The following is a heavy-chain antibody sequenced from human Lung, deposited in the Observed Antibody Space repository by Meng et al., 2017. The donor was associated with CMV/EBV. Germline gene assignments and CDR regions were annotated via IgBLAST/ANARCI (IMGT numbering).Heavy chain of an antibody. J-gene: IGHJ3*02. CDR2: IRSDGNNK. V-gene: IGHV3-30*02. Sequence: GGSLRLSCAASGFTFSNHDMHWVRQAPGRGLEWAAFIRSDGNNKYYADSVKGRFTISRDNSKNTLYLQMNSLRAEDTAVYYCAKVKVTAALLDSFDIWGQGTMVTVSS. D-gene: IGHD2-2*01. CDR1: GFTFSNHD. CDR3: AKVKVTAALLDSFDI.